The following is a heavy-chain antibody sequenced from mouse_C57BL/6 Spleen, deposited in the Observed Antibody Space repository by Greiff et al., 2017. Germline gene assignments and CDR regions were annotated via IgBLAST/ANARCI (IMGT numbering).Heavy chain of an antibody. J-gene: IGHJ3*01. CDR3: ARGGYSNYRWFAY. D-gene: IGHD2-5*01. Sequence: VQLQQPGAELVKPGASVKMSCKASGYTFTSYWITWVKQRPGQGLEWIGDIYPGSGSTNYNEKFKSKATLTVDTSSSTAYMQLSSLTSEDSAVYYCARGGYSNYRWFAYWGQGTLVTVSA. CDR1: GYTFTSYW. V-gene: IGHV1-55*01. CDR2: IYPGSGST.